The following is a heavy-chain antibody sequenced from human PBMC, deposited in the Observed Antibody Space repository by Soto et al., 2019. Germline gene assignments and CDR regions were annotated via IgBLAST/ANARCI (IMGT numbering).Heavy chain of an antibody. CDR3: AKDTSWTIDY. CDR2: VNWDSSET. J-gene: IGHJ4*02. V-gene: IGHV3-43*01. Sequence: EVQLVESGGVVVRPGGSLRLSCAASGFNFGDNTLHWVRQAPGKGLEWVSLVNWDSSETYYADSVRGRFTISRDNSKNSVYLQMNGLRPEDTALYYCAKDTSWTIDYWGQGTLVTVSS. D-gene: IGHD4-17*01. CDR1: GFNFGDNT.